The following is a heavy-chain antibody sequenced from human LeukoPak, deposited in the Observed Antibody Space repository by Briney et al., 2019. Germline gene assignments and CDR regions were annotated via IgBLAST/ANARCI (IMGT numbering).Heavy chain of an antibody. D-gene: IGHD3-22*01. V-gene: IGHV4-39*01. CDR2: IYYSGST. J-gene: IGHJ3*02. Sequence: SETLSLTCTVSGGSISSSSYYWGWSRQPPGKGLEWIGSIYYSGSTYYNPSLKSRVTISVDTSKNQFSLKLSSVTAADTAVYYCASSRRYYYDSSGYYAFDIWGQGTMVTVSS. CDR1: GGSISSSSYY. CDR3: ASSRRYYYDSSGYYAFDI.